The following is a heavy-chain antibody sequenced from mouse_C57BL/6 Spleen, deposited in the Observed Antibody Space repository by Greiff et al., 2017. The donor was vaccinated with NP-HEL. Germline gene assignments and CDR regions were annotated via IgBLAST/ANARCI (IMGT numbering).Heavy chain of an antibody. Sequence: DVMLVESGGGLVKPGGSLKLSCAASGFTFSDYGMHWVRQAPEKGLEWVAYISSGSSTIYYADTVKGRFTISRDNAKNTLFLQMTSLRSEDTAMYYCARPTDYGYDAGYYAMDYWGQGTSVTVSS. V-gene: IGHV5-17*01. CDR2: ISSGSSTI. CDR3: ARPTDYGYDAGYYAMDY. J-gene: IGHJ4*01. CDR1: GFTFSDYG. D-gene: IGHD2-2*01.